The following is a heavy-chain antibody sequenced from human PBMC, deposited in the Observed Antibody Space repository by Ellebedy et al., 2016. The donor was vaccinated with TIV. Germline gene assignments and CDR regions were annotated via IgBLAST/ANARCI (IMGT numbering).Heavy chain of an antibody. CDR3: AKLSCRGGSCYSKGWLYP. CDR2: VSAGGANT. J-gene: IGHJ5*02. CDR1: GFTFSDYA. V-gene: IGHV3-23*01. Sequence: GESLKISXAASGFTFSDYAMNWVRQAPGKGLEWVSSVSAGGANTYYTDSVKGRFTISRDNSKNTLYLQMNSLRAEDTAVYYCAKLSCRGGSCYSKGWLYPWGQGTLVTVSS. D-gene: IGHD2-15*01.